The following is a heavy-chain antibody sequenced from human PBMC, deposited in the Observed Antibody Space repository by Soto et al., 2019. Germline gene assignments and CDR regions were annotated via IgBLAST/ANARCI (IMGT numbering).Heavy chain of an antibody. J-gene: IGHJ4*02. CDR3: AKDMDSSSWHAVFVDY. CDR2: ISWNSGSI. V-gene: IGHV3-9*01. D-gene: IGHD6-13*01. Sequence: SLKISCAASGFTFDDYAMHWVRQAPGKGLEWVSGISWNSGSIGYADSVKGRFTISRDNAKNSLYLQMNSLRAEDTALYYCAKDMDSSSWHAVFVDYWGQGTLVTVSS. CDR1: GFTFDDYA.